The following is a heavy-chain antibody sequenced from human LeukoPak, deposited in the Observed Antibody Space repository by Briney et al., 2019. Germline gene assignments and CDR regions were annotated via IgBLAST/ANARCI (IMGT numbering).Heavy chain of an antibody. J-gene: IGHJ6*03. V-gene: IGHV1-18*01. CDR3: ARDTHMDV. D-gene: IGHD2-15*01. CDR1: GYTFTSSD. CDR2: TSAYNGNT. Sequence: GASVKVSCKASGYTFTSSDINWVRQAPGQGLEWMGWTSAYNGNTNYAQKLQGRVTMTTDTSTGTAYMELRSLRSDDTAVYYCARDTHMDVWGKGTTVTVSS.